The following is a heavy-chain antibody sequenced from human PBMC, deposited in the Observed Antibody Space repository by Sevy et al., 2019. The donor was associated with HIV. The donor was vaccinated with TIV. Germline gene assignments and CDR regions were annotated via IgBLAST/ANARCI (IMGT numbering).Heavy chain of an antibody. CDR2: ISYDGSNK. D-gene: IGHD3-9*01. J-gene: IGHJ5*02. Sequence: GGSLRLSCAASGFTFSSYAMHWVRQAPGKGLEWVAVISYDGSNKYYADSVKGRFTISRDNSKNTLYLQMKSLRAEDTAVYYCARDHPQLRYFDWLSPWGQGTLVTVSS. V-gene: IGHV3-30-3*01. CDR1: GFTFSSYA. CDR3: ARDHPQLRYFDWLSP.